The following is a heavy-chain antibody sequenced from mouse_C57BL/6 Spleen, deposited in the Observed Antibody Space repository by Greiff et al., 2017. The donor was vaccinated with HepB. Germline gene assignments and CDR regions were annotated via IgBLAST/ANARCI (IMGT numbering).Heavy chain of an antibody. J-gene: IGHJ4*01. Sequence: EVQGVESGGGLVQPGGSLSLSCAASGFTFTDYYMSWVRQPPGKALEWLGFIRNKANGYTTEYSASVKGRFTISRDNSQSILYLQMNALRAEDSATYYCARYGYDYDRNAMDYWGQGTSVTVSS. V-gene: IGHV7-3*01. CDR2: IRNKANGYTT. CDR1: GFTFTDYY. CDR3: ARYGYDYDRNAMDY. D-gene: IGHD2-4*01.